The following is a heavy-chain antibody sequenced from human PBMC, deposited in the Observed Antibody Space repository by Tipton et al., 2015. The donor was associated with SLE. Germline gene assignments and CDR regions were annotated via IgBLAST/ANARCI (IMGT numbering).Heavy chain of an antibody. CDR2: IYYTGST. CDR1: GGSINSDY. V-gene: IGHV4-59*01. D-gene: IGHD3-22*01. Sequence: TLSLTCSVSGGSINSDYWSWIRQPPGKGLEWIGYIYYTGSTTYNPSLKSRVSISVDTSKKQFSLRLKSATAADTAVYYCARVGHGFDSSGYNSHYYYYMDVWGKGTTVTVSS. CDR3: ARVGHGFDSSGYNSHYYYYMDV. J-gene: IGHJ6*03.